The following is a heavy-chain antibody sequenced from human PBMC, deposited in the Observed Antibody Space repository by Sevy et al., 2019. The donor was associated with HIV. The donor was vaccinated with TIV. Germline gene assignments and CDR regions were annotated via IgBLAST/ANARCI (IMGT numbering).Heavy chain of an antibody. J-gene: IGHJ6*02. CDR1: GYTFTGYY. D-gene: IGHD2-8*01. V-gene: IGHV1-2*02. CDR2: INPNSGGT. CDR3: ARGGLMVYYYYYYGMDV. Sequence: PSVKVSCKASGYTFTGYYMHWVRQAPGQGLEWMGWINPNSGGTNYAQKFQGRVTMTRDTSISTAYMELSRLRSDDTAVYYCARGGLMVYYYYYYGMDVWGQGTTVTVSS.